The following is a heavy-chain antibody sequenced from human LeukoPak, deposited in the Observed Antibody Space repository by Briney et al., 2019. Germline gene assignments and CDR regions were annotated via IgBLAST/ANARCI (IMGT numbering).Heavy chain of an antibody. CDR1: GFTFSSYS. CDR2: ISDRGRDI. Sequence: GGSLRLSCAASGFTFSSYSMIWVRQAPGKGLEFISSISDRGRDIYYADSMKGRFTTSRDNAKNSLFLQMNSLRAEDAAVYYCARVIVRRVDTTEMDYWGQGTLVTVSS. D-gene: IGHD5-18*01. V-gene: IGHV3-21*06. J-gene: IGHJ4*02. CDR3: ARVIVRRVDTTEMDY.